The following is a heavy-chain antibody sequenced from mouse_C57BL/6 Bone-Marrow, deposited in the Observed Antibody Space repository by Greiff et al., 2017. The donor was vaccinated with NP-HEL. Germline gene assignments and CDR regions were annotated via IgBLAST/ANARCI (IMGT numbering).Heavy chain of an antibody. CDR1: GYTFTSYW. Sequence: QVQLKQPGAELVMPGASVKLSCKASGYTFTSYWMHWVKQRPGQGLEWIGEIDPSDSYTNYNQKFKGKSTLTVDKSSSTAYMQLSSLTSEDSAVYYCARDYHVGFAYWGQGTLVTVSA. J-gene: IGHJ3*01. CDR3: ARDYHVGFAY. D-gene: IGHD1-1*01. V-gene: IGHV1-69*01. CDR2: IDPSDSYT.